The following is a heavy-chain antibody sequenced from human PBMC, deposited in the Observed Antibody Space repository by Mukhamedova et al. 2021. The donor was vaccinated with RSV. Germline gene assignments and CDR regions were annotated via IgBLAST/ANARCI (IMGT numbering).Heavy chain of an antibody. D-gene: IGHD2-2*01. V-gene: IGHV5-51*01. CDR2: IYPGDSDT. J-gene: IGHJ3*02. Sequence: VRQMPGKGLEWMGIIYPGDSDTRYSPSFQGQVTISADKSISTAYLQWSGLKASDTAMYYCARQEEYCSSSSCYRSHDAFDIWGQGT. CDR3: ARQEEYCSSSSCYRSHDAFDI.